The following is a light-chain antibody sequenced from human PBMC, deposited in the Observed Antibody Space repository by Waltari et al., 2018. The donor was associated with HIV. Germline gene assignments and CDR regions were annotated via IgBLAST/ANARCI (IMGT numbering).Light chain of an antibody. CDR2: AAS. CDR1: QSISSY. CDR3: QQSYSTPYT. J-gene: IGKJ2*01. Sequence: DIQMTQSPSSLSASVGDRVTITCRASQSISSYLNWYQQKPGKAPKLLIYAASSLQSCVPSRFSGSGSGTDFTLTISSLQPEDFATYYCQQSYSTPYTFGQGTKLEIK. V-gene: IGKV1-39*01.